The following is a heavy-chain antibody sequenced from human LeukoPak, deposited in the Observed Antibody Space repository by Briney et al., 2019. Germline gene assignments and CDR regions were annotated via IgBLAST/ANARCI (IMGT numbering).Heavy chain of an antibody. Sequence: GASVKVSCKTSGYTFSDYYIHWIRQAPGQGLEWMGWINPNSGGTNYAQKFQGRVTMTRDTSISTAYMELSRLRSDDTAVYYCARLRYYFDYWGQGTLVTVSS. J-gene: IGHJ4*02. CDR3: ARLRYYFDY. CDR2: INPNSGGT. CDR1: GYTFSDYY. V-gene: IGHV1-2*02.